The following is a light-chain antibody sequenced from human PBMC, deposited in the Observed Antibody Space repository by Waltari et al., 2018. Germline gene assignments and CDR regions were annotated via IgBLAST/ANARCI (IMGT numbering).Light chain of an antibody. CDR1: SSDVGGYNY. V-gene: IGLV2-11*01. J-gene: IGLJ2*01. Sequence: QSALTQPRPVSGSPGQSVTISCPGTSSDVGGYNYFSWYQPHPGKAPKLMIYDVSKRPSGVPDRVSGSKSGNTASLTISGLQAEDEADYYCCSYAGSYGVVFGGGTKLTVL. CDR2: DVS. CDR3: CSYAGSYGVV.